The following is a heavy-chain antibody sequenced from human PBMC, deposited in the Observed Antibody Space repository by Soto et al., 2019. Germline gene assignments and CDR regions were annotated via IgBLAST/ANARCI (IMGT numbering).Heavy chain of an antibody. J-gene: IGHJ6*02. Sequence: PSETLSLTCAVSGGSISSGGYSWSWIRQPPGKGLEWIGYIYHSGSTYYNPSLKSRVTISVDRSKNQFSLKLSSVTAADTAVYYCARSRGYYYYYGMDVWGQGTTVTV. D-gene: IGHD5-12*01. CDR3: ARSRGYYYYYGMDV. CDR2: IYHSGST. CDR1: GGSISSGGYS. V-gene: IGHV4-30-2*01.